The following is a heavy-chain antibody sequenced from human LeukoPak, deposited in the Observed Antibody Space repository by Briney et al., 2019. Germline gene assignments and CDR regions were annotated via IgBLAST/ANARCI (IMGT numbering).Heavy chain of an antibody. V-gene: IGHV4-4*07. CDR3: ARDGGEEGLDY. J-gene: IGHJ4*02. Sequence: SETLSLTCAVYGVSFSAYYWSWIRQPAGKGLEWIGRIYTSGSTNYNPSLKSRVTMSVDTSKNQFSLKLSSVTAADTAVYYCARDGGEEGLDYWGQGTLVTVSS. D-gene: IGHD3-16*01. CDR2: IYTSGST. CDR1: GVSFSAYY.